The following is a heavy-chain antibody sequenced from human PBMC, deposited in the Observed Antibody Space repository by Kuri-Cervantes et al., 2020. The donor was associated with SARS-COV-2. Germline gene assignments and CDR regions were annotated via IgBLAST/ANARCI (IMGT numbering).Heavy chain of an antibody. CDR1: GFTVSSNY. D-gene: IGHD4-23*01. CDR2: IYSGGST. V-gene: IGHV3-53*01. Sequence: GESLKISCAASGFTVSSNYMGWVRQAPGKGLEWVSVIYSGGSTYYADSVKGRFTISRDNSKNTLYLQMNSLRAEDTAVYYCARQVTPYSYYYGMDVWGQGTTVTVSS. J-gene: IGHJ6*02. CDR3: ARQVTPYSYYYGMDV.